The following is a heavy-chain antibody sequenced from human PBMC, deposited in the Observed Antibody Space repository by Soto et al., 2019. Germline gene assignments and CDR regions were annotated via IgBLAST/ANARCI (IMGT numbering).Heavy chain of an antibody. J-gene: IGHJ4*02. CDR2: SSAYNGVT. D-gene: IGHD2-15*01. CDR1: GYTFTSYG. CDR3: ARGPRSAYCSGGSCHYFDY. V-gene: IGHV1-18*01. Sequence: QVQLVQSGGEVKKPGASVKVSCKASGYTFTSYGITWVRQAPGQGLEWMGWSSAYNGVTKYAQKFQDRVTMTTDTSTSTAYMELRSLRSDDTAVYYCARGPRSAYCSGGSCHYFDYWGQGTLLTVSS.